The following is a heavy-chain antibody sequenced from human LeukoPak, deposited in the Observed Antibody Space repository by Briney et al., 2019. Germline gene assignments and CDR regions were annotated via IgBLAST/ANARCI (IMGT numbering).Heavy chain of an antibody. CDR3: ARVLRSTFDYGDYFDY. V-gene: IGHV4-34*01. D-gene: IGHD4-17*01. Sequence: PSETLSLTCAVYGGSFSGYYWSWIRQPPGKGLEWIGEINHSGSTNYNPSLKSRVTISVDTSKNQFSLKLSSVTAADTAVYYCARVLRSTFDYGDYFDYWGQGTLVTVSS. J-gene: IGHJ4*02. CDR2: INHSGST. CDR1: GGSFSGYY.